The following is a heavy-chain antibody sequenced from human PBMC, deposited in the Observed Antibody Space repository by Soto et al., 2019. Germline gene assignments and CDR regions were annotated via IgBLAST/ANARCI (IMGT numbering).Heavy chain of an antibody. Sequence: SETLSLTCPVSGGSISSGGYYWCWIRQHPGKGLEWIGYIYYSGSTYYNSSLKSRVTISVDTSKYQFSLKLRSVTAADTAVYYGARARFHIVVVTAIPYFDYWGQGTLVTVSS. D-gene: IGHD2-21*02. V-gene: IGHV4-31*03. J-gene: IGHJ4*02. CDR3: ARARFHIVVVTAIPYFDY. CDR1: GGSISSGGYY. CDR2: IYYSGST.